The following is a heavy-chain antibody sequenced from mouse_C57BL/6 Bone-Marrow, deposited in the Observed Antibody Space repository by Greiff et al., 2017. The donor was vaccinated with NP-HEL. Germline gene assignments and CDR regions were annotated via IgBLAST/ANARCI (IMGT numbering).Heavy chain of an antibody. V-gene: IGHV1-19*01. CDR1: GYTFTDYY. J-gene: IGHJ1*03. Sequence: VQLQQSGPVLVKPGASVKMSCKASGYTFTDYYMNWVKQSHGKSLEWIGVINPYNGGTSYNQKFKGKATLTVDKSSSTAYMELNSLTSEDSAVYYCARESITTVVGYWYFDVWGTGTTVTVSS. CDR3: ARESITTVVGYWYFDV. D-gene: IGHD1-1*01. CDR2: INPYNGGT.